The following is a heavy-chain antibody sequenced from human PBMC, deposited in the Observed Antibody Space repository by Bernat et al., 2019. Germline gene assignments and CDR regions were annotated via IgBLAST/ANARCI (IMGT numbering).Heavy chain of an antibody. CDR2: IKQDGSEK. CDR1: GFTFSNYW. D-gene: IGHD2-15*01. Sequence: EVQLVESGGGLVQPGGSLRLSCAASGFTFSNYWMSWVRQAPGKGPEYVANIKQDGSEKYYGDSVKGRFTISRDNTKNSLYLQMNSLRAEDTAVYYCASRYCSGGSCHAFDIWGQGTMVTVSS. CDR3: ASRYCSGGSCHAFDI. V-gene: IGHV3-7*01. J-gene: IGHJ3*02.